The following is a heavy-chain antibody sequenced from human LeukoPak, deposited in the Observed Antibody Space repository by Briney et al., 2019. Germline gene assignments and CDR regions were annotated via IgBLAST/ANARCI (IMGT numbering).Heavy chain of an antibody. CDR2: IRSKANSHTT. Sequence: PGGSLRLSCAASGFTFSGSAMHCVRQASGKGLEWVGRIRSKANSHTTAYAAPVKGRFTISRDDSKNTAYLQMNSLKTEDTAVYYCTRLSDCTNGVCAINWGQGTLVTVSS. V-gene: IGHV3-73*01. D-gene: IGHD2-8*01. J-gene: IGHJ4*02. CDR3: TRLSDCTNGVCAIN. CDR1: GFTFSGSA.